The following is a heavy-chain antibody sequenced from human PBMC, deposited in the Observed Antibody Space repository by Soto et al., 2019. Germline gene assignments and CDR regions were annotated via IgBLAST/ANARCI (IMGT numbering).Heavy chain of an antibody. J-gene: IGHJ6*02. Sequence: GGSLRLSCAASGFNFNDYGMHWVRQAPGKGLEWVSSISWNSVSIGYADSVKGRFTISRDNAKNSLYLQMNTLRAEDTALYYCAKDMENGYNPYYYYGMDVWGQGTTVTVSS. CDR3: AKDMENGYNPYYYYGMDV. CDR1: GFNFNDYG. V-gene: IGHV3-9*01. CDR2: ISWNSVSI. D-gene: IGHD3-10*01.